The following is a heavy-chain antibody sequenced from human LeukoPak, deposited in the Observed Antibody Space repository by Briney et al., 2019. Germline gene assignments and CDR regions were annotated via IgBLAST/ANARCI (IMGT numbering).Heavy chain of an antibody. J-gene: IGHJ3*02. CDR2: IWYDGSNK. D-gene: IGHD6-13*01. Sequence: GSLRLSCAASGFTFSSYGMHWVRQAPGKGLEWVAVIWYDGSNKYYADSVKGRFTISRDNSKNTLYLQMNSLRAEDTAVYYCARDDRIAAAGSNYAFDIWGQGTMVTVSS. V-gene: IGHV3-33*01. CDR1: GFTFSSYG. CDR3: ARDDRIAAAGSNYAFDI.